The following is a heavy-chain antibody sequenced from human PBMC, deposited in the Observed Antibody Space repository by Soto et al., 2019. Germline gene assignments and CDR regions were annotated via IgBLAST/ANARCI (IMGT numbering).Heavy chain of an antibody. CDR3: ARGFSAGKGSPTDY. J-gene: IGHJ4*02. V-gene: IGHV3-23*01. D-gene: IGHD3-10*01. Sequence: EVRLLESGVGLLQPGWSLRLSCAASGFTFSNYAMTWVRQAPGKGLEWVSGLNGSGGSTSSADSVKGRFAISRDNSKNTLYLKRHSLRDGDTALYYGARGFSAGKGSPTDYWGQGTLVTVSS. CDR2: LNGSGGST. CDR1: GFTFSNYA.